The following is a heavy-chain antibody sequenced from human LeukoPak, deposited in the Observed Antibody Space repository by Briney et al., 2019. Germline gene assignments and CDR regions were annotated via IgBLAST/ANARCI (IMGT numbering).Heavy chain of an antibody. CDR1: GFTFSNVQ. CDR2: IKGEIDGGTT. Sequence: GGSLRLSCAASGFTFSNVQMSWVRQAPGNRLQWVGRIKGEIDGGTTDYAAPVRGIFTISRDDSKNTLYLQMNSLTAEDTAVYYCSTYYYDSSVYLAYWGQETLVTVSS. V-gene: IGHV3-15*01. D-gene: IGHD3-22*01. CDR3: STYYYDSSVYLAY. J-gene: IGHJ4*02.